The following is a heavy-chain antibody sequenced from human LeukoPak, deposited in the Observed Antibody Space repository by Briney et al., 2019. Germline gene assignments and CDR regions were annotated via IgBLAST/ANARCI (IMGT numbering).Heavy chain of an antibody. D-gene: IGHD1-26*01. CDR3: AMAPWAKYYFDY. CDR1: GGSVNSGSYY. CDR2: IYYSGST. J-gene: IGHJ4*02. Sequence: SETLSLTCTVSGGSVNSGSYYWSWIRQPPGKGLEWIGYIYYSGSTNYNPSLKSRVTISVDTSKNQFSLKLSSVTAADTAVYYCAMAPWAKYYFDYWGQGTLVTVSS. V-gene: IGHV4-61*01.